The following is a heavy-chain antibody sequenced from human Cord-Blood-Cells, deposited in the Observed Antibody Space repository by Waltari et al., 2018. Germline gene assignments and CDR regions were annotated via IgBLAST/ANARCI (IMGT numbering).Heavy chain of an antibody. Sequence: WMGGIIPIFGTANYAQKFQGRVTITADESTSTAYMELSSPRSEDTAVYYCARDRQDLGYCSGGSCPLDYWGQGTLVTVSS. CDR2: IIPIFGTA. CDR3: ARDRQDLGYCSGGSCPLDY. V-gene: IGHV1-69*01. D-gene: IGHD2-15*01. J-gene: IGHJ4*02.